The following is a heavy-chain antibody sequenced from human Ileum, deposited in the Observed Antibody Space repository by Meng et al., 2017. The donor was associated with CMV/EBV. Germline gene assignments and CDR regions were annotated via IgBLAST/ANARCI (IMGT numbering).Heavy chain of an antibody. Sequence: LSCAAYGFTFSSSAMSWVRQTPGRGLEWVSSIAASGDPTFCADSVKGRFTISRDNPKSTLYLQMSSLRAEDTAVYFCARGDYSFDYWGQGTLVTVSS. V-gene: IGHV3-23*01. CDR2: IAASGDPT. CDR1: GFTFSSSA. CDR3: ARGDYSFDY. D-gene: IGHD4/OR15-4a*01. J-gene: IGHJ4*02.